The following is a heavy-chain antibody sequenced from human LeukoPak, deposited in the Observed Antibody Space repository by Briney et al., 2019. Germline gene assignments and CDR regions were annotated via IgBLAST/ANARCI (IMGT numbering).Heavy chain of an antibody. Sequence: ASVTVSCKASGYTFTSYDINWVRQATGQGLEWMGWMNPNSGNTGYAQKFQGRVTMTRNTSISTAYMELSSLRSEDTAVYYCAREAARSFYYDSSGYYLSWGQGTLVTVSS. V-gene: IGHV1-8*01. J-gene: IGHJ4*02. D-gene: IGHD3-22*01. CDR3: AREAARSFYYDSSGYYLS. CDR2: MNPNSGNT. CDR1: GYTFTSYD.